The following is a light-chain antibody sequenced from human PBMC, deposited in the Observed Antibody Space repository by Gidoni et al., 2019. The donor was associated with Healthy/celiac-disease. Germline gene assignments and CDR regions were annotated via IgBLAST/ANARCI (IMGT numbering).Light chain of an antibody. J-gene: IGLJ3*02. CDR1: NIGSKS. CDR2: YDS. Sequence: SYVLTQPPSVSVAPGKTARITCGGHNIGSKSVPWYQQKPGQAPVLVIYYDSDRPSGIPERFSGSNSGNTATLTISRVEAGDEADYYCQVWDSSSDHPVFGGGTKLTVL. CDR3: QVWDSSSDHPV. V-gene: IGLV3-21*04.